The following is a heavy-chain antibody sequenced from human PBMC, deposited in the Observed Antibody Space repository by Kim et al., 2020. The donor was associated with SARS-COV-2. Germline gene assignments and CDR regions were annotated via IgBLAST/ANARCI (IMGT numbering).Heavy chain of an antibody. CDR2: ISPSGAST. CDR3: AKDLSSTSWYEPGSWYFDL. D-gene: IGHD6-13*01. Sequence: GGSLRLSCAASGFTFTDYALSWVRQAPGKGLEWVSAISPSGASTYYADSVKGRFTISRANSENTLYLQMDSLRVEDTALYYCAKDLSSTSWYEPGSWYFDLWGRGTLVTVSS. J-gene: IGHJ2*01. V-gene: IGHV3-23*01. CDR1: GFTFTDYA.